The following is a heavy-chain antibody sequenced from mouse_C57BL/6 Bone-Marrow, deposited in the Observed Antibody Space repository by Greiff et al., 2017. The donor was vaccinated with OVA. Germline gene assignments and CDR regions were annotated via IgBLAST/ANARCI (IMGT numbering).Heavy chain of an antibody. D-gene: IGHD2-5*01. CDR3: ARNAYYSNYVDYAMDY. Sequence: QVQLQQSGPGLVQPSQSLSITCTVSGFSLTSYGVHWVRQSPGKGLEWLGVIWSGGSTDYNAAFISRLSISKDNSKSQVFFKMNSLQADDTAIYYCARNAYYSNYVDYAMDYWGQGTSVTVSS. J-gene: IGHJ4*01. CDR2: IWSGGST. V-gene: IGHV2-2*01. CDR1: GFSLTSYG.